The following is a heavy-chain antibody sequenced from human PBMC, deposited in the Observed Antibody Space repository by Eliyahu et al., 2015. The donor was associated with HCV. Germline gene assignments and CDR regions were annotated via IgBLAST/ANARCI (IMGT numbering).Heavy chain of an antibody. V-gene: IGHV3-43*02. Sequence: EVQLVESGGGVVQPGGSLRLSCAASGFXFDDYAMHWVRQAPGKGLEWVSLISGDGGSTYYADSVKGRFTISRDNSKNSLYLQMNSLRTEDTALYYCAKDLKGSGYYYYYYYGMDVWGQGTTVTVSS. CDR2: ISGDGGST. CDR1: GFXFDDYA. J-gene: IGHJ6*02. D-gene: IGHD3-22*01. CDR3: AKDLKGSGYYYYYYYGMDV.